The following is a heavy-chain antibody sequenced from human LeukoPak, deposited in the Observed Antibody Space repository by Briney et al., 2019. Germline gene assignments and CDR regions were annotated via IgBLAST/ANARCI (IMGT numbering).Heavy chain of an antibody. CDR3: ARSGWELPQLPFHY. V-gene: IGHV4-39*01. J-gene: IGHJ4*02. D-gene: IGHD1-7*01. CDR1: GGSISSSSYY. CDR2: IYYSGST. Sequence: SETLSLTCTVSGGSISSSSYYWGWIRQPPGKGLEWIGSIYYSGSTYYNPSLKSRVTISVDTSKNQFSLKLSSVTAADTAVYYCARSGWELPQLPFHYWGQGTLVTVSS.